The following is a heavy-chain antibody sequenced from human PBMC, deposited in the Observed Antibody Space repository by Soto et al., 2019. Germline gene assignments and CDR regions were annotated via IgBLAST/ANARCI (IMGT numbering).Heavy chain of an antibody. CDR3: GSSNIIAALYGRKV. Sequence: ASVKLSCKASGYTFTRYAMHWVRQAPGQRLEWMGWINAGNGNTKYSQKFQGRVTITRDTSASTAYMELSSLRSQDTAVSSWGSSNIIAALYGRKVWGQGTRVSV. CDR2: INAGNGNT. V-gene: IGHV1-3*01. J-gene: IGHJ6*02. CDR1: GYTFTRYA.